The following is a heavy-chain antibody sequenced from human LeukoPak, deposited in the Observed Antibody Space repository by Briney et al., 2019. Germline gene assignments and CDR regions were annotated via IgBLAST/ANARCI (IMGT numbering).Heavy chain of an antibody. CDR3: AKGGRAAADRNFDL. CDR2: ISFDGSNE. D-gene: IGHD6-13*01. V-gene: IGHV3-30*18. CDR1: GFTFSSYG. J-gene: IGHJ2*01. Sequence: GGSLRLSCAASGFTFSSYGMHWVRQAPGKGLEWVAAISFDGSNENDANSVKGRFTISRDNSKNTLYLQMNSLRVEDTAVYYCAKGGRAAADRNFDLWGRGTLVAVPS.